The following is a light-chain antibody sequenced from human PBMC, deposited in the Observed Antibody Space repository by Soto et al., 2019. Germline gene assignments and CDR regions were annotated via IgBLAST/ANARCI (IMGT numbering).Light chain of an antibody. Sequence: LTQPASVSGSPGQSISISCTGTSSDVGGYNYVSWYQHHPGKAPKLIIYDVSNRPSGVSNRFSGSKSGNTASLTISGLQPEDEADYYCSSYTTSNTRQIVFGTGTKVTVL. J-gene: IGLJ1*01. CDR1: SSDVGGYNY. V-gene: IGLV2-14*03. CDR2: DVS. CDR3: SSYTTSNTRQIV.